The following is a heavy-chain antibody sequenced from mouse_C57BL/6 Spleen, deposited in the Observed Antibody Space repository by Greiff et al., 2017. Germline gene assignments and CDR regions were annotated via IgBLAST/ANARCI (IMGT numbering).Heavy chain of an antibody. Sequence: VQLQQSGAELVRPGTSVKVSCKASGYAFTNYLIEWVKQRPGQGLEWIGVINPGSGGTNYNEKFKGKATLTADKSSSTAYMQLSSLTSEDSAVYFCARSVFMATVVEDAMDYWGQGTSVTVSS. D-gene: IGHD1-1*01. CDR2: INPGSGGT. CDR1: GYAFTNYL. V-gene: IGHV1-54*01. CDR3: ARSVFMATVVEDAMDY. J-gene: IGHJ4*01.